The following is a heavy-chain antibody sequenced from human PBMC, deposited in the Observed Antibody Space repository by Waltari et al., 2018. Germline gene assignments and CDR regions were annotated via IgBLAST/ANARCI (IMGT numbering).Heavy chain of an antibody. Sequence: QITLKESGPTLVKPTQTLTLTCTFSGFSLSTSGVGVGWIRQPPGKALEWLALIYSNDDKRYSPALKSRLTIPTDTAKNQVVLTMTNIDPVDTATYYCAHRQGDSSGYYKGHFDDWGQGTLVTVSS. V-gene: IGHV2-5*01. CDR2: IYSNDDK. CDR1: GFSLSTSGVG. D-gene: IGHD3-22*01. CDR3: AHRQGDSSGYYKGHFDD. J-gene: IGHJ4*02.